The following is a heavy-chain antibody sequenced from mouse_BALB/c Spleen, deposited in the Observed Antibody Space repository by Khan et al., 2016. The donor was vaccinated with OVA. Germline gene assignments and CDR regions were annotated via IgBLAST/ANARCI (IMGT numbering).Heavy chain of an antibody. CDR3: ARAGYGGFAY. CDR1: GFTFSDYY. V-gene: IGHV5-4*02. Sequence: EVELVESGGGLVKPGGSLKLSCAASGFTFSDYYMYWVRQTPEKRLEWVATISDAGSYTYYPASVKGRFTISRDNAKNNLYLQMSSLKSEDTAMYYCARAGYGGFAYWGQGTLVTVSA. D-gene: IGHD1-1*02. J-gene: IGHJ3*01. CDR2: ISDAGSYT.